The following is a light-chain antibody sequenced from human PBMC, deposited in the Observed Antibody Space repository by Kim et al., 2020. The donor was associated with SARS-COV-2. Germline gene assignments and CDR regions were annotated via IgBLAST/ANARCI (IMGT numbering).Light chain of an antibody. Sequence: DIQMTQSPSSLSVSVGDRATITCRASQGITNSLAWYQQKPGKVPQLLIYAASALQSGVPSRFSGSGSGTDFTLTISSLQPEDVATYYCQKYNSAPWTFGQGTKVDIK. CDR2: AAS. V-gene: IGKV1-27*01. CDR1: QGITNS. CDR3: QKYNSAPWT. J-gene: IGKJ1*01.